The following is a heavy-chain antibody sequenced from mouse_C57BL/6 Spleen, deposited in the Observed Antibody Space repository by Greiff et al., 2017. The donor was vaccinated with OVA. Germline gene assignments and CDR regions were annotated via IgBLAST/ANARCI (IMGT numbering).Heavy chain of an antibody. D-gene: IGHD1-1*01. CDR1: GYTFTSYW. CDR2: IDPSDSYT. Sequence: QVQLQQPGAELVMPGASVKLSCKASGYTFTSYWMHWVKQRPGQGLEWIGEIDPSDSYTNYNQKFKGKSTLTVDKSSSTAYMQLSSLTSEDSAVYYCARGVGSTLYYFDYWGQGTTRTVSS. J-gene: IGHJ2*01. V-gene: IGHV1-69*01. CDR3: ARGVGSTLYYFDY.